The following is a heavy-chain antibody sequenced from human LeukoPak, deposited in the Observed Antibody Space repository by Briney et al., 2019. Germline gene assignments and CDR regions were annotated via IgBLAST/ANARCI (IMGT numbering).Heavy chain of an antibody. D-gene: IGHD2-2*01. V-gene: IGHV4-34*01. CDR2: IYYSGST. CDR1: GGSFSGYY. J-gene: IGHJ4*02. Sequence: SETLSLTCAVYGGSFSGYYWSWIRQPPGKGLEWIGSIYYSGSTYYNPSLKSRVTISVDTSKNQFSLKLSSVTAADTAVYYCARHKSTSPSTLGYWGQGTLVTVSS. CDR3: ARHKSTSPSTLGY.